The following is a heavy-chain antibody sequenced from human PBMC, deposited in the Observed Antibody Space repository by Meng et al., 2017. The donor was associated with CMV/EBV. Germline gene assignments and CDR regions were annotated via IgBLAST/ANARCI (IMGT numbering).Heavy chain of an antibody. J-gene: IGHJ5*02. CDR3: ARLPDVVDGGLVTGNWVDP. D-gene: IGHD5-18*01. Sequence: GGSLRLSCAASGFTFSSYAMHWVRQAPGKGLEWVAVISYDGSNKYYADSVKGRFTISRDNSKNTLYLQMNSLRAEDTAMYYCARLPDVVDGGLVTGNWVDPWGQGTLVTVSS. V-gene: IGHV3-30*04. CDR1: GFTFSSYA. CDR2: ISYDGSNK.